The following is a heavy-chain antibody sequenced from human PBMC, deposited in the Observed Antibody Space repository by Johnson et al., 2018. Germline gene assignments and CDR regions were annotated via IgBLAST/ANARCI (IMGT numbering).Heavy chain of an antibody. J-gene: IGHJ3*02. D-gene: IGHD5-12*01. Sequence: QVQLVQSGAEVKKPGASVKVSCKASGYTFTSYDINWVRQATGQGLEWMGWMNPNSGNTGYAQKFQGRVTMTRNTSISTAYMELSSLRSEDTAVYYCAREVDIVATIDDAFDIWGQGTRVTVSS. CDR2: MNPNSGNT. CDR3: AREVDIVATIDDAFDI. V-gene: IGHV1-8*01. CDR1: GYTFTSYD.